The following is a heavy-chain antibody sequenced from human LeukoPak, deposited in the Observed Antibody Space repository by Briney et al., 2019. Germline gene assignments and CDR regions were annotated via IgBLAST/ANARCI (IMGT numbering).Heavy chain of an antibody. CDR1: GGPFSGYY. D-gene: IGHD4-23*01. V-gene: IGHV4-34*01. CDR3: ARVASGGPTPLFDY. CDR2: INHSGST. J-gene: IGHJ4*02. Sequence: PSETLSLTCAVYGGPFSGYYWSWIRQPPGKGLEWIGEINHSGSTNYNPSLKSRVTISVDTSKNQFSLKLSSVTAADTAVYYCARVASGGPTPLFDYWGQGTLVTVSS.